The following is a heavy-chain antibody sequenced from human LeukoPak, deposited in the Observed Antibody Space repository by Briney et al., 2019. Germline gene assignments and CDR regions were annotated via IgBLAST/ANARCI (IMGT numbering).Heavy chain of an antibody. CDR2: ISAYKGNT. V-gene: IGHV1-18*01. Sequence: GASVKVSCKASGYTFTSYGISWVRQAPGQGLEWMGWISAYKGNTNYAQKLQGRVTMTRDTSTSTVYMELSSLRSEDTAVYYCAREYYYGSGSYYLFNYWGQGTLVTVSS. J-gene: IGHJ4*02. CDR3: AREYYYGSGSYYLFNY. D-gene: IGHD3-10*01. CDR1: GYTFTSYG.